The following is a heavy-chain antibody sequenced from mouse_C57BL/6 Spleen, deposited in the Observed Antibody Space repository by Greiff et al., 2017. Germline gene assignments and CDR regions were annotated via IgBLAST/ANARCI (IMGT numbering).Heavy chain of an antibody. D-gene: IGHD5-1*01. CDR2: FYPGSGSI. CDR1: GYTFTEYT. V-gene: IGHV1-62-2*01. Sequence: QVQLQQSGAELVKPGASVKLSCTASGYTFTEYTIHWVKQRSGQGLEWIGWFYPGSGSIKYTEKFKDKATLTADKSSSTVYLELRRLTSEDSADYCCARHEETYVFAYWGQGNLVTVSA. J-gene: IGHJ3*01. CDR3: ARHEETYVFAY.